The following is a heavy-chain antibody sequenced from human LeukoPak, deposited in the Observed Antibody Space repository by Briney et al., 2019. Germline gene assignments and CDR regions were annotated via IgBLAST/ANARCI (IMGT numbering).Heavy chain of an antibody. Sequence: PGGSLRLSCAASGFTFSSYAMSWVRQAPGKGLEWVSVIYSGGSTYYADSVKGRFTISRDNSKNTLYLQMNSLRAEDTAVYYCARDLTHWGQGTLVTVSS. CDR3: ARDLTH. CDR2: IYSGGST. J-gene: IGHJ4*02. V-gene: IGHV3-53*01. CDR1: GFTFSSYA. D-gene: IGHD1-14*01.